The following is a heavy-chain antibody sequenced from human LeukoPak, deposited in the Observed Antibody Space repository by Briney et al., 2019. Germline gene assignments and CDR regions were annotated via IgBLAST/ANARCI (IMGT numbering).Heavy chain of an antibody. V-gene: IGHV3-74*01. Sequence: GGSLRLSCAASGFTFSSYWMHWVRQAPGKGLVWVSRINSDGSSTSYADSVKGRFTISRDNAKNMLYLQMNSLRAEDTAVYYCARVGYYAHALDIWGQGTMVTVSS. CDR1: GFTFSSYW. CDR3: ARVGYYAHALDI. D-gene: IGHD3-10*01. CDR2: INSDGSST. J-gene: IGHJ3*02.